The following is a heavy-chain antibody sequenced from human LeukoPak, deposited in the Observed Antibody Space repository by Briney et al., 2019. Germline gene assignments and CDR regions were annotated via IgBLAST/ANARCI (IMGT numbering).Heavy chain of an antibody. CDR1: GGSISISSYY. Sequence: SETLSLTCTVSGGSISISSYYWGWIRQPPGKGLEWIATIDDSGSTYYNPSLQSRVSLSVDTSKNQFSLRLSSVTAADTAVYYCATQREVEMAPDVWGKGTTVTVSS. CDR2: IDDSGST. J-gene: IGHJ6*04. CDR3: ATQREVEMAPDV. D-gene: IGHD5-24*01. V-gene: IGHV4-39*01.